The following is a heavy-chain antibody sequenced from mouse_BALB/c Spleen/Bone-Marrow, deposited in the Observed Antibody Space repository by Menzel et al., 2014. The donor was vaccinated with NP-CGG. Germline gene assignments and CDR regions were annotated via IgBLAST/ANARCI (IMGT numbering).Heavy chain of an antibody. V-gene: IGHV1-69*02. CDR2: IDPSDSYS. CDR3: ARGVVYYYATDY. J-gene: IGHJ4*01. CDR1: GYTFTNYW. Sequence: QVQLQQSGAELVKPGASVKLSCKASGYTFTNYWMHWVKQRPGQGLEWIGEIDPSDSYSNYNQNFKGKATLTVDKSSSAAYMQLTSLTSEDSAVYYCARGVVYYYATDYWGQGTSVTVSS.